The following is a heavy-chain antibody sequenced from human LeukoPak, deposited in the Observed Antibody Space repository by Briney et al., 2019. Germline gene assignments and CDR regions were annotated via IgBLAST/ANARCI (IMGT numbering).Heavy chain of an antibody. CDR2: INPNSGGT. D-gene: IGHD3-22*01. CDR3: ARDRETYYYDSSGYYGNY. CDR1: GYTFTGYY. J-gene: IGHJ4*02. V-gene: IGHV1-2*02. Sequence: AASVKVSCKASGYTFTGYYMHWVRQAPGQGPEWMGWINPNSGGTNYAQKFQGRVTMTRDTSISTAYMELSRLRSDDTAVYYCARDRETYYYDSSGYYGNYWGQGTLVTVPS.